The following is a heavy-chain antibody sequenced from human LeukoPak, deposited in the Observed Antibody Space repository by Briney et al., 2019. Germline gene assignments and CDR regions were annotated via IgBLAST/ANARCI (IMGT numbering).Heavy chain of an antibody. CDR1: GGSITSYY. J-gene: IGHJ4*02. CDR2: IYSSGST. Sequence: PSETLPLTCTVSGGSITSYYWSWIRQPAGKGLEWIGRIYSSGSTNYNPSLKSRVTISVDKSKSQFSLKLSSVTAADTAVYYRARGGSSGPDYWGQGTLVTVSS. V-gene: IGHV4-4*07. CDR3: ARGGSSGPDY. D-gene: IGHD6-19*01.